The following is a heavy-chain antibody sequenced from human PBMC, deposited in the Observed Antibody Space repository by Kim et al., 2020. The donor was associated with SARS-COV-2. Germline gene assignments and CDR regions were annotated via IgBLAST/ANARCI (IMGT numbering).Heavy chain of an antibody. J-gene: IGHJ5*02. V-gene: IGHV4-31*03. CDR2: IYYSGST. CDR1: GGSISSGGYY. CDR3: ARGVYDSSGTRLDP. D-gene: IGHD3-22*01. Sequence: SETLSLTCTVSGGSISSGGYYWSWIRQHPGKGLEWIGYIYYSGSTYYNPSLKSRVTISVDTSKNQFSLKLSSVTAADTAVYYCARGVYDSSGTRLDPWGQGTLVTVSS.